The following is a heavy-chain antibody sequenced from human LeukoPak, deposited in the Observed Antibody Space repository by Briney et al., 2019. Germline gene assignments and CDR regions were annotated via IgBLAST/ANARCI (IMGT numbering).Heavy chain of an antibody. CDR3: ARLSKGTTYHSIRRPRDYYYMDV. D-gene: IGHD1-14*01. V-gene: IGHV1-18*01. Sequence: ASVKVSCKASGYTFPSYGISWVRQAPGQGLEWMGWIITYNGNTNYTQKLQGRVTMTTDTSTSTAYMELRSLRSDDTAFYYCARLSKGTTYHSIRRPRDYYYMDVWGKGTTVTVSS. CDR1: GYTFPSYG. CDR2: IITYNGNT. J-gene: IGHJ6*03.